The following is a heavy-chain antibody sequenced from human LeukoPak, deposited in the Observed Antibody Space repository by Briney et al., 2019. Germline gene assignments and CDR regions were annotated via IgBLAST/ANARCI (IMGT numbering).Heavy chain of an antibody. V-gene: IGHV1-2*02. Sequence: ASVKVSCKASAYTFTGYYMHWVRQAPGQGLEWMGWINPNSGGTNYAQKFQGRVTMTRDTSISTAYMELSRLRSDDTAVYYCARDEQWLQFSPDYWGEGTLVTVSS. CDR2: INPNSGGT. CDR1: AYTFTGYY. CDR3: ARDEQWLQFSPDY. D-gene: IGHD5-24*01. J-gene: IGHJ4*02.